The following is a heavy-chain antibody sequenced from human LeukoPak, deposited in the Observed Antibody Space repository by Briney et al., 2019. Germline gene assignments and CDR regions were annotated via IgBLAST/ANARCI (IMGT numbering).Heavy chain of an antibody. CDR2: ISSGGST. V-gene: IGHV3-23*01. CDR3: ASSRRTYWYFDL. J-gene: IGHJ2*01. CDR1: GFTFSSYV. Sequence: PGGSLRLSCAASGFTFSSYVMNWVSQDPGKGLEWVSGISSGGSTHYADCVNVRFTISGHNSQNALYRQMSSLRAEVPAVYYCASSRRTYWYFDLWGRGTLVTVS.